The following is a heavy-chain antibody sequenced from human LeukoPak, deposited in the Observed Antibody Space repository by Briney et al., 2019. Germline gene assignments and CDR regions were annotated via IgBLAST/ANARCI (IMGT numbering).Heavy chain of an antibody. V-gene: IGHV3-23*01. J-gene: IGHJ3*02. CDR1: GFTFSSYG. CDR2: ISGSGGST. Sequence: GGTLRLSCAASGFTFSSYGMSWVRQAPGKGLEWVSAISGSGGSTYYADSVKGRFTISRDNAKNSLYLQMNSLRAEDTAVYYCARDRGAVVVVAATDDAFDIWGQGTMVTVSS. D-gene: IGHD2-15*01. CDR3: ARDRGAVVVVAATDDAFDI.